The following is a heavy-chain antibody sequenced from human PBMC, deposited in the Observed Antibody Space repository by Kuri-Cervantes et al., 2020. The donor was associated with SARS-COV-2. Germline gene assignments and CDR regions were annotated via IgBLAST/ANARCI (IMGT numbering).Heavy chain of an antibody. V-gene: IGHV4-39*01. Sequence: ESLKISCTVSGGSISSSSYYWGWIRQPPGKGLEWIGSIYYSGSTYYNPSLKSRVTISVDTSKNQFSLKLSSVTAADTAVYYCASSSPLYCSSTSCYVGIGHNWFDPWGQGTLVTVSS. J-gene: IGHJ5*02. CDR1: GGSISSSSYY. D-gene: IGHD2-2*01. CDR2: IYYSGST. CDR3: ASSSPLYCSSTSCYVGIGHNWFDP.